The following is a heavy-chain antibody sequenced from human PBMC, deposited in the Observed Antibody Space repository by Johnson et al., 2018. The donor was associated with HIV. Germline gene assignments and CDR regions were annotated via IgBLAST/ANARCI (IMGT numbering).Heavy chain of an antibody. CDR2: INWNGGST. J-gene: IGHJ3*02. Sequence: VQLVESGGGLVQPGGSLRLSCSASGFAVSDSFMNWVRLPPGKGLEWVSGINWNGGSTGYADSVKGRFTISRDNAKNSLYLQMNSLRAEDTAVYYYEKDLRSGNRREAFDIWGQGTMVTVSS. V-gene: IGHV3-20*04. CDR3: EKDLRSGNRREAFDI. CDR1: GFAVSDSF. D-gene: IGHD1-14*01.